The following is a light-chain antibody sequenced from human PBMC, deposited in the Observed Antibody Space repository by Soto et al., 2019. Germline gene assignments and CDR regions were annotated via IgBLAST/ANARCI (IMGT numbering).Light chain of an antibody. J-gene: IGLJ1*01. V-gene: IGLV2-14*01. Sequence: QSALTQPASVSGSPGQSITISCTATSGDIGSYHRVSWYQQHPGKAPKLIIYEVTDRPSGVSNRFSGSKSGNTASLTISGLQAEDEAEYYCSSYTNINTRACVFGTGTKLTVL. CDR2: EVT. CDR1: SGDIGSYHR. CDR3: SSYTNINTRACV.